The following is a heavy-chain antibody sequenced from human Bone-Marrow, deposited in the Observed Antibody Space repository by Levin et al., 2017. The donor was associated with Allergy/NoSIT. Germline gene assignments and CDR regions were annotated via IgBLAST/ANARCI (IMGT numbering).Heavy chain of an antibody. J-gene: IGHJ4*02. Sequence: GESLKISCAASGFTFSSYAMSWVRQAPGKGLEWVSAISGSGGSTYYADSVKGRFTISRDNSKNTLYLQMNSLRAEDTAVYYCAKHSVAPVAGSLDYWGQGTLVTVSS. CDR1: GFTFSSYA. V-gene: IGHV3-23*01. CDR3: AKHSVAPVAGSLDY. D-gene: IGHD6-19*01. CDR2: ISGSGGST.